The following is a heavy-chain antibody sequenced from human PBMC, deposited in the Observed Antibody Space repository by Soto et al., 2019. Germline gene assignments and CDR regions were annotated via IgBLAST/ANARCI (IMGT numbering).Heavy chain of an antibody. CDR1: GYTFTTYA. V-gene: IGHV1-3*01. CDR2: INAGNGAT. Sequence: GASVKVSCKASGYTFTTYAMHWVRQAPGQRLEWMGWINAGNGATKYSQNFQDRVTIARDTSANTAFRELSSLRSEDTAVYYCARGSAAAGPYYFANWAQGTLVTVSS. CDR3: ARGSAAAGPYYFAN. D-gene: IGHD6-13*01. J-gene: IGHJ4*02.